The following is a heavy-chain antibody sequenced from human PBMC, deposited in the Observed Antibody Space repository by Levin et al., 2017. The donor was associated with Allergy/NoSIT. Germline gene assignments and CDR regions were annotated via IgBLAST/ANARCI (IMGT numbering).Heavy chain of an antibody. J-gene: IGHJ6*02. V-gene: IGHV1-2*02. CDR1: GYTFTGYY. Sequence: GESLKISCKASGYTFTGYYMHWVRQAPGQGLEWMGWINPNSGGTNYAQKFQGRVTMTRDTSISTAYMELSRLRSDDTAVYYCARGVGLELRDYYYGMDVWGQGTTVTVSS. CDR3: ARGVGLELRDYYYGMDV. CDR2: INPNSGGT. D-gene: IGHD1-7*01.